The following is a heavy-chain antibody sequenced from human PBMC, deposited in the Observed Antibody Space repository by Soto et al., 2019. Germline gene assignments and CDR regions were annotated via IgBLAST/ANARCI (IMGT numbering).Heavy chain of an antibody. CDR3: ARHEGWAGPDQ. Sequence: SETLSLTCAVSGASIGSGGWWSWVRQPPGKGLEWIAEIFHDGNTNYSPSLKSRITISVDKSQNQFSLNVYSVTAADTAVYYCARHEGWAGPDQWGQGTLVTVSS. CDR2: IFHDGNT. J-gene: IGHJ5*02. CDR1: GASIGSGGW. D-gene: IGHD6-19*01. V-gene: IGHV4-4*02.